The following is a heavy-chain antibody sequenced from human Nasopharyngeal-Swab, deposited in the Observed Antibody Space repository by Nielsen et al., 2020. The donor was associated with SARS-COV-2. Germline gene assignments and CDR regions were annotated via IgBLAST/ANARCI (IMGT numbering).Heavy chain of an antibody. Sequence: ASVKVSCKTSGYIFNNYGLCWVRQAPGQGLEWMGWISPYYGYTKYAQKVQGRVTLTTDTSTSTDYMELRSLRSDDTAIYYCAREGGHRKSYYTFEHWGQGTLVTVSS. J-gene: IGHJ4*02. V-gene: IGHV1-18*01. CDR1: GYIFNNYG. CDR2: ISPYYGYT. CDR3: AREGGHRKSYYTFEH. D-gene: IGHD3-10*01.